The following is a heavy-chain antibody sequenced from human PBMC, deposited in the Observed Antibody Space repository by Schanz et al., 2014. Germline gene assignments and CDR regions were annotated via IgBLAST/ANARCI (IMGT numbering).Heavy chain of an antibody. CDR3: AKDPHRDYGGKPQAFDI. V-gene: IGHV3-33*06. J-gene: IGHJ3*02. CDR2: IWYDGNNK. CDR1: GFTFSAYG. Sequence: QVQLVESGGGVVQPGRSLRLSCAASGFTFSAYGMHWVRQAPGKGLEWVAVIWYDGNNKYYADSVKGRFTISRDNSKNPLYLQMNSLRAEDTALYYCAKDPHRDYGGKPQAFDIWGQGTMVTVSS. D-gene: IGHD4-17*01.